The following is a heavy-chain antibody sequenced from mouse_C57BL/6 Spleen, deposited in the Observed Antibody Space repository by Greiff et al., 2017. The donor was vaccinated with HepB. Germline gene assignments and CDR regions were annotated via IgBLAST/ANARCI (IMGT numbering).Heavy chain of an antibody. D-gene: IGHD1-1*01. CDR2: IHPNSGST. Sequence: QVQLQQPGAELVKPGASVKLSCKASGYTFTSYWMHWVKQRPGQGLEWIGMIHPNSGSTNYNEKFKSKATLTVDKSSSTAYMQLSSLTSEDSAVYYCARVGITTVVAPRYFDYWGQGTTLTVSS. CDR3: ARVGITTVVAPRYFDY. CDR1: GYTFTSYW. V-gene: IGHV1-64*01. J-gene: IGHJ2*01.